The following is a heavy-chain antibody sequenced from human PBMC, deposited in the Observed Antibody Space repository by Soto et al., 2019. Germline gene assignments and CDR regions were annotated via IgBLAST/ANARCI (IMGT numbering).Heavy chain of an antibody. CDR2: ISAYNGNT. D-gene: IGHD3-22*01. CDR3: ARDPSKWNYYYDSSGYYHDAFDI. J-gene: IGHJ3*02. CDR1: GYTFTSYG. V-gene: IGHV1-18*01. Sequence: ASVKVSCKASGYTFTSYGISWVRQAPGQGLEWMGWISAYNGNTNYAQKLQGRVTMTTDTSTSTAYMELRSLRSDDTAVYYCARDPSKWNYYYDSSGYYHDAFDIWGQGTMVTVSS.